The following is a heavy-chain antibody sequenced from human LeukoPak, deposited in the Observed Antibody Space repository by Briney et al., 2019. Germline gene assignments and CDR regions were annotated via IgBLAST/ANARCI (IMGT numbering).Heavy chain of an antibody. CDR1: GLTFSSYA. V-gene: IGHV3-30*01. Sequence: GGSLRLSCAASGLTFSSYAMHWVRQAPGKGLEWVAVISYDGSNEYYADSVKGRFTISRDISKNTLYLQMNSLRADDTAVYYCARGGYSSSWYSDYWGQGTLVTVSS. CDR3: ARGGYSSSWYSDY. J-gene: IGHJ4*02. CDR2: ISYDGSNE. D-gene: IGHD6-13*01.